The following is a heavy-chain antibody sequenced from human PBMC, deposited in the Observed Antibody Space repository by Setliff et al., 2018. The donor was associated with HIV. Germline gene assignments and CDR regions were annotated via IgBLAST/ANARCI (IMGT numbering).Heavy chain of an antibody. V-gene: IGHV4-38-2*02. CDR2: IYHSGTA. J-gene: IGHJ4*02. Sequence: SETLSLTCNVSGFSVSSNYYWGWVRQPPGRGLEWIGNIYHSGTAYYNPSFKTRVAISIDTSKNYVSLKLRSLTAADTAIYYCARDPRGLLSPVPRGYFDYWGQGALVTVSS. CDR1: GFSVSSNYY. D-gene: IGHD3-22*01. CDR3: ARDPRGLLSPVPRGYFDY.